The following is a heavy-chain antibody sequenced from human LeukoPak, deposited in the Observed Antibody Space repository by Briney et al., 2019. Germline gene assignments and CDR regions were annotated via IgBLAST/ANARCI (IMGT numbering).Heavy chain of an antibody. V-gene: IGHV4-4*07. CDR1: GGSISSYY. Sequence: SETLSLTCTVAGGSISSYYWSWVRQPAGRGRGWIGRIYTSGSTNYTPSLKSRVTISVDTSKNQFSLKLSSVAAADTAVYYCARAPPYPRRCFRRATDAFDIWGQGTMVTVSS. D-gene: IGHD2-8*01. CDR2: IYTSGST. J-gene: IGHJ3*02. CDR3: ARAPPYPRRCFRRATDAFDI.